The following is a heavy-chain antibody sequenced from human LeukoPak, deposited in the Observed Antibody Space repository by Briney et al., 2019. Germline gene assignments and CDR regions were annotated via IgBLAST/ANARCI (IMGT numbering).Heavy chain of an antibody. CDR1: GGSLSSGGYY. CDR3: ARGDTSSWYDYFDY. CDR2: IYYGGRT. V-gene: IGHV4-31*03. J-gene: IGHJ4*02. Sequence: SETLSLTCTVSGGSLSSGGYYWIWIRQHAGKGLEWIGYIYYGGRTYYTPSPKSRVTIPVDTSKNQFSVKLSSVTAADTAVYYCARGDTSSWYDYFDYWGQGTLVTVSS. D-gene: IGHD6-13*01.